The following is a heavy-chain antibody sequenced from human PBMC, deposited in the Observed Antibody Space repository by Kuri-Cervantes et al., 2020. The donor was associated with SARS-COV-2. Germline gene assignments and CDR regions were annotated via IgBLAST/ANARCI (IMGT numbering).Heavy chain of an antibody. Sequence: GSLKISCAASGFTFSSYSMNWVRQAPGKGLEWVSFISSSSSYIYYADSVKGRFTISRDNAKNSLYLQMNSLRAEDTAVYYCARAGYYYDSSGYPFDYWGQGTLVTVSS. D-gene: IGHD3-22*01. CDR2: ISSSSSYI. V-gene: IGHV3-21*01. J-gene: IGHJ4*02. CDR1: GFTFSSYS. CDR3: ARAGYYYDSSGYPFDY.